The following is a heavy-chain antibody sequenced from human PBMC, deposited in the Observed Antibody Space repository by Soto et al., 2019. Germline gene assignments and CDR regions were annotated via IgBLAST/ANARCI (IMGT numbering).Heavy chain of an antibody. CDR2: IIPILGIA. D-gene: IGHD6-13*01. V-gene: IGHV1-69*02. J-gene: IGHJ5*02. CDR3: ASRPRQGSSPNWFDP. CDR1: GGTFSSYT. Sequence: QVQLVQSGAEVKKPGSSVKVSCKASGGTFSSYTISWVRQAPGQGLEWMGRIIPILGIANYAQKFQGRVTITADKSTSTAYMELSSLRSEDTAVYYYASRPRQGSSPNWFDPWGQGTLVTVSS.